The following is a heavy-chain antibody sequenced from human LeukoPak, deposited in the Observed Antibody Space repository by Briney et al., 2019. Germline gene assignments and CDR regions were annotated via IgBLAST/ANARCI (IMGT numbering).Heavy chain of an antibody. V-gene: IGHV4-39*07. D-gene: IGHD3-22*01. J-gene: IGHJ4*02. CDR2: IYYSGST. CDR3: ARDGSYYDSSGYFDY. Sequence: SETLSLTCTVSGGSISSSSYYWGWIRQPPGKGLEWIGSIYYSGSTYYNPSLKSRVTISVDTSKNQFSLKLSSVTAADTAVYYCARDGSYYDSSGYFDYWGQGTLVTVSS. CDR1: GGSISSSSYY.